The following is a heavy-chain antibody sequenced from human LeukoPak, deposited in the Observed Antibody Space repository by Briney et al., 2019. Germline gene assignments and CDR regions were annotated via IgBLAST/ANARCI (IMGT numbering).Heavy chain of an antibody. Sequence: SETLSLTCTVSGGSISSGDYYWSWIRQPPGKGLKWIGYIYYSGSTYYNPSLKSRVTISVDTSKNQFSLKLSSVTAADTALYYCVRDADGGNSWFDTWGQGTLVTVSS. CDR2: IYYSGST. CDR3: VRDADGGNSWFDT. V-gene: IGHV4-30-4*01. D-gene: IGHD4-23*01. J-gene: IGHJ5*02. CDR1: GGSISSGDYY.